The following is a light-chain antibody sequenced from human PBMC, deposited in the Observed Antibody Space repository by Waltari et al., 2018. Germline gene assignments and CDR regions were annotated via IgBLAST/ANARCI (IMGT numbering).Light chain of an antibody. CDR2: KAS. CDR1: QSLSNW. Sequence: DIQVTQSPSTLSASVGDRVTITCRASQSLSNWLAWYQQKPGKAPKVLIYKASTLESGVPSRFSGSGSGTEFTLTISSPQPDDFATYYCQQYRNLWTFGQGTKVEIK. J-gene: IGKJ1*01. CDR3: QQYRNLWT. V-gene: IGKV1-5*03.